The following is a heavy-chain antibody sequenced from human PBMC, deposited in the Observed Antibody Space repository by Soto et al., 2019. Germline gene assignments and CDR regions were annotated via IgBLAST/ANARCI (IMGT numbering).Heavy chain of an antibody. Sequence: SETLSLTCTVSGGSISSYYWSWIRQPPGKGLEWIGYIYYSGSTNYNPSLKSRVTISVDTSKNQFSLKLSSVTAADTAVYYCASESDYGDLAYFQHWGQGTLVTVSS. CDR1: GGSISSYY. CDR2: IYYSGST. D-gene: IGHD4-17*01. CDR3: ASESDYGDLAYFQH. V-gene: IGHV4-59*01. J-gene: IGHJ1*01.